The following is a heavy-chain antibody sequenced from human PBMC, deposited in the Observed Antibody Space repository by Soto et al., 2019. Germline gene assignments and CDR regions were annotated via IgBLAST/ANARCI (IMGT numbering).Heavy chain of an antibody. CDR1: GGTFSSYA. D-gene: IGHD5-18*01. V-gene: IGHV1-69*01. J-gene: IGHJ6*02. CDR2: IIPIFGTA. CDR3: ARASTAMVLGNYYYYGMDV. Sequence: QVQLVQSGAEVKKPGSSVKVSCKASGGTFSSYAISWVRQASGQGLEWMGGIIPIFGTANYAQKFQGRVTITADESTSTAYMELSSLRSEDTAVYYCARASTAMVLGNYYYYGMDVWGQGTTVTVSS.